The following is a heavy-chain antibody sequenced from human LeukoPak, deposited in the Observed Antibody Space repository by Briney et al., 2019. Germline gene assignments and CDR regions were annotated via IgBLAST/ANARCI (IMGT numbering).Heavy chain of an antibody. V-gene: IGHV3-23*01. Sequence: QPGGSLILSCATSGFTFSSYAMSWVRQAPGKGLEWVSGIGASGGSTYYADSVKGRFTISRDNSKNTLYLQMNSLRTEGTAVYYCAKAEGYDILTGLDYWGQGTLVTVSS. CDR2: IGASGGST. CDR3: AKAEGYDILTGLDY. J-gene: IGHJ4*02. CDR1: GFTFSSYA. D-gene: IGHD3-9*01.